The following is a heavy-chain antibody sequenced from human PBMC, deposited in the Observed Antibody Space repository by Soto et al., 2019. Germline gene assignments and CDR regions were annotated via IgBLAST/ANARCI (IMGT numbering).Heavy chain of an antibody. Sequence: QITLQESGPSVVKPTQTLTLTCSFSGFSFNDSGVAVGWVRQTPSKALEWLGLIYWRGTQRYGPSLDTRVTITKDSSKNQVVLTMSNMAPVDTGTYFCIHRGEGRRHGDYGGQGALVTVSS. J-gene: IGHJ4*02. CDR3: IHRGEGRRHGDY. D-gene: IGHD2-15*01. CDR1: GFSFNDSGVA. CDR2: IYWRGTQ. V-gene: IGHV2-5*05.